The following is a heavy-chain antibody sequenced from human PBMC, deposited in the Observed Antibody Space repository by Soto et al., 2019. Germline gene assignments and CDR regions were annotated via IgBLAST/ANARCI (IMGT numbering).Heavy chain of an antibody. CDR1: GGTFSSYA. V-gene: IGHV1-69*12. CDR2: IIPIFGTA. J-gene: IGHJ4*02. CDR3: ASGIDYGDYGSFDY. Sequence: QVQLVQSGAEVKKPGSSVKVSCKASGGTFSSYAISWVRQAPGQGLEWMGGIIPIFGTANYAQKFQGRVTFTADESTSAADMELSSLRSEGTAVYYGASGIDYGDYGSFDYWGQGTLVTVSS. D-gene: IGHD4-17*01.